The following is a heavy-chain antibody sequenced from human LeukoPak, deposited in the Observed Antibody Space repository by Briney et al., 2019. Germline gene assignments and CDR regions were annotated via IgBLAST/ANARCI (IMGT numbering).Heavy chain of an antibody. J-gene: IGHJ3*02. Sequence: SETLSLTCTVSGGSISSYYWSWIRQPPGKGLEWIAYIYYSGSTNYNPSLKSRVTISVDTSKNQFSLKLSSVTAADTAVYYCARALYSSGWYVGHAFDIWGQGTMVTVSS. D-gene: IGHD6-19*01. V-gene: IGHV4-59*12. CDR3: ARALYSSGWYVGHAFDI. CDR2: IYYSGST. CDR1: GGSISSYY.